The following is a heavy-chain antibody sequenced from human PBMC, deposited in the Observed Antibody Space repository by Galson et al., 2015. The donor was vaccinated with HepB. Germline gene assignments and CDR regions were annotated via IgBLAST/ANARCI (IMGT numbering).Heavy chain of an antibody. CDR3: ARGPAVDANQWLDP. Sequence: SVKVSCKASGYSFTDYFINWVRQAPGQGLEWMGWINPNNGGTNCAQKFQGRVTMTRDTSITTAYMELSRLSSDDTAVYYCARGPAVDANQWLDPWGQGTLVTVSS. D-gene: IGHD2-15*01. CDR2: INPNNGGT. V-gene: IGHV1-2*02. CDR1: GYSFTDYF. J-gene: IGHJ5*02.